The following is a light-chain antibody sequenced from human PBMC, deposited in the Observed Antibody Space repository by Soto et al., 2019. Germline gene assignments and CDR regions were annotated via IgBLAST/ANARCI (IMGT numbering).Light chain of an antibody. J-gene: IGKJ1*01. CDR2: GAS. CDR1: QGVSSR. Sequence: DIQMTQSPSSVSASVGDRVTITCRASQGVSSRLAWYQQKPGKAPKLLIYGASSLKSGVPSRFSGSGSGTDFTLSIGSLQPEDFATYYCQQANSFPHTFGQGTKVEIK. V-gene: IGKV1-12*01. CDR3: QQANSFPHT.